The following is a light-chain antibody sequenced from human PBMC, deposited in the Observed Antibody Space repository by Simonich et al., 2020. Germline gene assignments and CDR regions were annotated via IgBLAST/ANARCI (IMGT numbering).Light chain of an antibody. J-gene: IGKJ5*01. CDR2: DAS. V-gene: IGKV3-11*01. CDR1: QSVSSY. CDR3: QQRSNWPL. Sequence: DIVLTQSPATLSLSPGERATLSCRASQSVSSYLAWYQQKPGQAPRRLIYDASNRATGIPARFSGSGSGTDFTLTISSLEPEDFAVYYCQQRSNWPLFGQGTRLEIK.